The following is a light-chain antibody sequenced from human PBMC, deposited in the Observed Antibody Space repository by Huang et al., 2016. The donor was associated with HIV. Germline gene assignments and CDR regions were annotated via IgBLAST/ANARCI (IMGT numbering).Light chain of an antibody. Sequence: DIVMTQSPLSLPVTPGEPASISCRSSQSLLHSNGYNYLDWYLQKPGQSPQLLIYLGSNRASGVPDRFSGSGSGTDFTLKISRVEPEDVGVYYCMQALHTPLTFGPGTKVDIK. CDR2: LGS. J-gene: IGKJ3*01. CDR1: QSLLHSNGYNY. CDR3: MQALHTPLT. V-gene: IGKV2-28*01.